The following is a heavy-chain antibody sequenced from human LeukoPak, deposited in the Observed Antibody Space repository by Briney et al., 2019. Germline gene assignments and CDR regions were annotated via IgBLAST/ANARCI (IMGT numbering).Heavy chain of an antibody. CDR2: IIPIFGTA. CDR1: GGTFSSYA. D-gene: IGHD3-9*01. CDR3: ASAVAKPYYDILTGSPQFDY. J-gene: IGHJ4*02. Sequence: ASVKVSCKASGGTFSSYAISWVRQAPGQGLEWMGGIIPIFGTANYAQKFQGRVTITADESTSTAYMELSSLRSEDTAVYYCASAVAKPYYDILTGSPQFDYWGQGTLVTVSS. V-gene: IGHV1-69*13.